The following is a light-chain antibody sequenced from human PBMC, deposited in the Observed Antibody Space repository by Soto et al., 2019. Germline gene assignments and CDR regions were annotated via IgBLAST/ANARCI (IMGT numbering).Light chain of an antibody. J-gene: IGLJ2*01. CDR2: HNS. CDR3: AAWDDSLGAVV. CDR1: SYNISNNN. V-gene: IGLV1-47*02. Sequence: QSVLTQPPSASATPGQRVTICCSGSSYNISNNNAYWYQHVPGTAPKLIIHHNSLRPSWVPDRFSGSKSGTSASLAISGLQSDDESDYYCAAWDDSLGAVVFGGGTKLTVL.